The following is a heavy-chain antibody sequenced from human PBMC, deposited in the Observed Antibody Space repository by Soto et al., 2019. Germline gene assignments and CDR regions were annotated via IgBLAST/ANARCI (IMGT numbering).Heavy chain of an antibody. Sequence: EVRLVESGGDLVQRGESLSLSCAASGLLFSSYWMHWVRHTPGKGLDWVARISGDGVTTYYADSVTGRFTVSRDNAKNTQSLQINGLRAEDTAVYYCAREYYGLLTGYSADYWGQGTLVSVSS. D-gene: IGHD3-9*01. CDR1: GLLFSSYW. CDR2: ISGDGVTT. V-gene: IGHV3-74*01. CDR3: AREYYGLLTGYSADY. J-gene: IGHJ4*02.